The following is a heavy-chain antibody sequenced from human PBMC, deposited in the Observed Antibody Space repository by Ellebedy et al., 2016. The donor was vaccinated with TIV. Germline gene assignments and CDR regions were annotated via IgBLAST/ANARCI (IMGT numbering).Heavy chain of an antibody. CDR3: ARMYGDKHPNYYYYYGMDV. Sequence: GGSLRLSCAASGFTFSSYAMHWVRQAPGKGLEWVAVISYDGSNKYYADSVKGRFTISRDNSKNTLYLQMNSLRAEDTAVYYCARMYGDKHPNYYYYYGMDVWGQGTTVTVSS. CDR2: ISYDGSNK. CDR1: GFTFSSYA. J-gene: IGHJ6*02. D-gene: IGHD4-17*01. V-gene: IGHV3-30*01.